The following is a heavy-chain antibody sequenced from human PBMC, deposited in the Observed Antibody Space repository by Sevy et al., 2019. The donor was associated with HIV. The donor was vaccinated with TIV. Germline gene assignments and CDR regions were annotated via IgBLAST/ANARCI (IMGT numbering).Heavy chain of an antibody. CDR3: ARDPSSMIVGNTPFDY. CDR2: IWYDGSNK. CDR1: GFTFSSYG. D-gene: IGHD3-22*01. Sequence: AGSLRLSCAASGFTFSSYGMHWVRQAPGKGLEWVAVIWYDGSNKYYADSVKGRFTISRDNSKNTLYLQMNSLRAEDTAVYYCARDPSSMIVGNTPFDYWGQGTLVTVSS. J-gene: IGHJ4*02. V-gene: IGHV3-33*01.